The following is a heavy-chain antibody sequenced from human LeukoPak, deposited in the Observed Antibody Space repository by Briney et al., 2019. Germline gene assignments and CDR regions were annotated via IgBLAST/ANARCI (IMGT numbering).Heavy chain of an antibody. CDR3: ARDLVVVPAAKARAGY. V-gene: IGHV1-18*01. CDR1: GYTFTSYG. Sequence: ASVKVSCKASGYTFTSYGISWVRQAPGQGLEWMGWISAYNDNTNYAQKLQGRVTMTTDTSTSTAYMELRSLRSDDTAVYYRARDLVVVPAAKARAGYWGQGTLVTVSS. J-gene: IGHJ4*02. CDR2: ISAYNDNT. D-gene: IGHD2-2*01.